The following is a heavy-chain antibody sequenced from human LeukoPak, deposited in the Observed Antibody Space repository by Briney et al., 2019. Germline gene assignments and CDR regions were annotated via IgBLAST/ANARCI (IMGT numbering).Heavy chain of an antibody. Sequence: PGGSLRLSCAASGFTFSSYAMHWVRQAPGKGLEWVAVISYDGSNKYYADSVKGRFTISRDNSKNTLYLQMNSLRAEDTAVYYCAKSLEPDYYGSGSYLDYWGQGTLVTVSS. J-gene: IGHJ4*02. CDR2: ISYDGSNK. D-gene: IGHD3-10*01. V-gene: IGHV3-30-3*02. CDR1: GFTFSSYA. CDR3: AKSLEPDYYGSGSYLDY.